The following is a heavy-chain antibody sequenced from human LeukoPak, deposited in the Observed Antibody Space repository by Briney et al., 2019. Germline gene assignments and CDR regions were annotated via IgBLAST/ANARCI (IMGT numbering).Heavy chain of an antibody. CDR2: IYYTGST. D-gene: IGHD6-13*01. CDR1: GGSISSYY. J-gene: IGHJ4*02. Sequence: SETLSLTCTVSGGSISSYYWSWIRQPPGKGLEWIGYIYYTGSTDYNPSLKSRVAISVDTSKNQFSLKLSSVTAADTAVYYCAGGSKAAPGTFDYWGQGTLVTASS. CDR3: AGGSKAAPGTFDY. V-gene: IGHV4-59*01.